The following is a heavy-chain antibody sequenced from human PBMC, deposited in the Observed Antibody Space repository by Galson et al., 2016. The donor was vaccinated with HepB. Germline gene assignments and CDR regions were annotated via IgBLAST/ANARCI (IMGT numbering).Heavy chain of an antibody. V-gene: IGHV4-61*09. J-gene: IGHJ4*02. CDR1: GGSIRSGSYQ. Sequence: TLSLTCSVSGGSIRSGSYQWTWIRQPAGKGLEWIGHFHISGNTRYNPSLESRVTISADKAKNEISLRLTSVTAADTAVYYCAKGLVSSVDGGVFFDYWGQGAQVSVSS. CDR2: FHISGNT. D-gene: IGHD3-16*01. CDR3: AKGLVSSVDGGVFFDY.